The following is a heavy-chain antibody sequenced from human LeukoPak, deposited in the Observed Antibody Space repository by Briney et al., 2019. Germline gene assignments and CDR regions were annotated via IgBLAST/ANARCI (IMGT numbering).Heavy chain of an antibody. CDR3: ARGDKSWEPIRY. J-gene: IGHJ4*02. CDR2: IKQDGSEK. Sequence: SGGSLRLSCAASGFAFSNYGIHWVRQAPGKGLEWVANIKQDGSEKYYVDSVKGRFTISRDNAKNSLYLQMNSLRAEDTAVYYCARGDKSWEPIRYWGQGTLVTVSS. CDR1: GFAFSNYG. V-gene: IGHV3-7*01. D-gene: IGHD1-26*01.